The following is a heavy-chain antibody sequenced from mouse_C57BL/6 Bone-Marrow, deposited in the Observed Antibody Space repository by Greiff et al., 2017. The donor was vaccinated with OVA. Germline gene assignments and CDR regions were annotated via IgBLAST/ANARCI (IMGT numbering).Heavy chain of an antibody. CDR1: GYAFSSSW. CDR3: ARERTTVVAKGYYFDY. J-gene: IGHJ2*01. D-gene: IGHD1-1*01. V-gene: IGHV1-82*01. Sequence: VQLVESGPELVKPGASVKISCKASGYAFSSSWMNWVKQRPGKGLEWIGRIYPGDGDTNYNGKFKGKATLTADKSSSTAYMQLSSLTSEDSAVYYCARERTTVVAKGYYFDYWGQGTTLTVSS. CDR2: IYPGDGDT.